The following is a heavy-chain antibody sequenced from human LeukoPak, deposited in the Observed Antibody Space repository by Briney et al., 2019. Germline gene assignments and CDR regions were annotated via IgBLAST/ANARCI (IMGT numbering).Heavy chain of an antibody. CDR1: GFTFSDYA. Sequence: GGSLRLSCAASGFTFSDYAMSWVRQAPGKGLEWVSGIGSSGVNTDYATSVKGRFTTSRDNTKSTLHLLMNSLRVEDTATYYCAKGRNSGSYFGIDPWGQGTPVSVSS. D-gene: IGHD3-10*01. CDR3: AKGRNSGSYFGIDP. J-gene: IGHJ5*02. V-gene: IGHV3-23*01. CDR2: IGSSGVNT.